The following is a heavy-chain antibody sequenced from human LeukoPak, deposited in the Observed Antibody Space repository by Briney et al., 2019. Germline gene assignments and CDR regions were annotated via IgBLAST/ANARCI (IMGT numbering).Heavy chain of an antibody. V-gene: IGHV3-21*01. D-gene: IGHD2-2*01. CDR1: RFTLSYYS. J-gene: IGHJ4*02. CDR2: ISSSSSYI. CDR3: ARDRQSTSLDY. Sequence: GGSLRLSRAASRFTLSYYSMNWVRPAPGKGLEWVSSISSSSSYIYYADSVKGRFTISRDDAKNSLYLLLNSLRAEDTAVYYCARDRQSTSLDYWGQGTLVTVSS.